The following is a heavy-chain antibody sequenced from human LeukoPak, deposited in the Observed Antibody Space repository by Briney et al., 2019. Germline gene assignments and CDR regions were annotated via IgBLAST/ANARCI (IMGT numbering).Heavy chain of an antibody. CDR3: ARGVSYYFDY. Sequence: GGSLGLSCAASGFTFSSYAMSWVRQAPGKGLEWVSAISGSGGSTYYADSVKGRFTISRDNSKNTLYLQMNSLRAEDTAVYYRARGVSYYFDYWGQGTLVTVSS. J-gene: IGHJ4*02. D-gene: IGHD2-15*01. CDR1: GFTFSSYA. CDR2: ISGSGGST. V-gene: IGHV3-23*01.